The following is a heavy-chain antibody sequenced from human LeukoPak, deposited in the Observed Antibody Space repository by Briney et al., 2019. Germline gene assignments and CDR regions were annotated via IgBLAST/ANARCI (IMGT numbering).Heavy chain of an antibody. V-gene: IGHV4-34*01. CDR1: GGSFSGYY. D-gene: IGHD3-10*01. CDR2: INHSGST. CDR3: ARNDITMVRGVTAEYFQH. J-gene: IGHJ1*01. Sequence: SETLSLTCAVYGGSFSGYYWSWIRQPPGKGLEWIGEINHSGSTNYNPSLKSRVTISVGTSKNQFSLKLSSVTAADTAVYYCARNDITMVRGVTAEYFQHWGQGTLVTVSS.